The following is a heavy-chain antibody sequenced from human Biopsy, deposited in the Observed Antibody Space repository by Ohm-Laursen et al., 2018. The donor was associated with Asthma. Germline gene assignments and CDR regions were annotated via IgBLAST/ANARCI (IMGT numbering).Heavy chain of an antibody. V-gene: IGHV1-46*01. CDR1: GYTFTSYY. J-gene: IGHJ3*02. CDR3: ARSMIVADGSDAFDI. CDR2: IKHISE. D-gene: IGHD3-22*01. Sequence: GASVKVSCKASGYTFTSYYMHWVRQAPGHGLEWLGMIKHISEYAQKFQGRVTMTRDTSTSTVYMELSSLRSEDTAVYYCARSMIVADGSDAFDIWGQGTMVTVSS.